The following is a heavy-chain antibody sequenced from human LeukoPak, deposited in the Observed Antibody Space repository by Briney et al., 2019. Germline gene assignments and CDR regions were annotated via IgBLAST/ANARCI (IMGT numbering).Heavy chain of an antibody. CDR3: ARERTSYGSGSYSFDY. CDR1: GGSFSGGSYY. V-gene: IGHV4-39*07. D-gene: IGHD3-10*01. J-gene: IGHJ4*02. CDR2: IYYSGST. Sequence: SETRSLTCTVSGGSFSGGSYYWGWIRQPPGKGLEWIGSIYYSGSTYYNPSLKSRVTISVDTSKNQFSLKLSSVTAADTAVYYCARERTSYGSGSYSFDYWGQGTLVTLSS.